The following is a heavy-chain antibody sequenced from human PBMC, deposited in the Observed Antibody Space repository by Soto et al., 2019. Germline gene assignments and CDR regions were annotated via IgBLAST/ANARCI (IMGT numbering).Heavy chain of an antibody. V-gene: IGHV4-38-2*01. CDR2: IYRSGTT. J-gene: IGHJ4*02. Sequence: PSETLSLTCVVSNFSISSGYYWGWIRQSPGKGLEWIASIYRSGTTSYNPSLKSRVTISVDPSKNQFSLMLTAVTAADTAVYYCARTHSGRYYSVFNYWGRGSQVTVSS. D-gene: IGHD1-26*01. CDR1: NFSISSGYY. CDR3: ARTHSGRYYSVFNY.